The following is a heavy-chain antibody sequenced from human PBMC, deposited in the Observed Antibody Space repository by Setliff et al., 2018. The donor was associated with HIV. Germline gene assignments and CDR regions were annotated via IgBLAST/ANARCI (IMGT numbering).Heavy chain of an antibody. J-gene: IGHJ4*02. D-gene: IGHD6-13*01. CDR1: GGSFDMHT. CDR3: ATMSRSSRNWAIFDY. Sequence: ASVKVSCKTSGGSFDMHTISWVRQAPGQGIEFVGRIIPIIDTTNYAQKFQGRVTITADKSANTTYMELRSLRSEDTAIYYCATMSRSSRNWAIFDYWGQGVLVTVSS. V-gene: IGHV1-69*08. CDR2: IIPIIDTT.